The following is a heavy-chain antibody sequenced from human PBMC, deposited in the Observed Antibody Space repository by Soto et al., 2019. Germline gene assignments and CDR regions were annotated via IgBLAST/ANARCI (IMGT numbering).Heavy chain of an antibody. J-gene: IGHJ2*01. Sequence: PGGSLRLSCAASGFTFSSYWMSWVRQSPGKGLEWVANIKQDGSEKYYVDSVKGRFTISRDNAKNARYLQMNSLRAEDPAVYYCARETFKYYYDSSGYYRHWYVDLWGRGTLVTVSS. CDR2: IKQDGSEK. CDR3: ARETFKYYYDSSGYYRHWYVDL. CDR1: GFTFSSYW. D-gene: IGHD3-22*01. V-gene: IGHV3-7*01.